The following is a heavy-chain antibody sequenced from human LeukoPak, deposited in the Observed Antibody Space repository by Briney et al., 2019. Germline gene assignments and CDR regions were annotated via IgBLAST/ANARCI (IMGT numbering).Heavy chain of an antibody. J-gene: IGHJ4*02. V-gene: IGHV3-64*01. CDR2: ISSNGGST. CDR3: AGGDY. Sequence: GGSLRLSCAASGFTFSSYAMHWVRQAPGRGLEYVSAISSNGGSTYHVNSVKGRFIISRDNSKNTLYLQMGSLRAEDMAVYYCAGGDYWGQGTLVTVSS. CDR1: GFTFSSYA.